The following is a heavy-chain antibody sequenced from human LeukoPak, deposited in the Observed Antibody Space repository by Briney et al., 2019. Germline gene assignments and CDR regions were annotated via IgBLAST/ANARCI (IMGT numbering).Heavy chain of an antibody. CDR3: ARVVRGGYDVYYFDY. CDR1: GGSFSGYY. Sequence: SETLSLTCAVYGGSFSGYYWSWIRQPPGKGLEWIGEINHSGSTNYNPSLKSRVTISVDTSKNQFSLKLSSVTAADTAVYYCARVVRGGYDVYYFDYWGQGTLVTVSS. J-gene: IGHJ4*02. CDR2: INHSGST. V-gene: IGHV4-34*01. D-gene: IGHD3-10*01.